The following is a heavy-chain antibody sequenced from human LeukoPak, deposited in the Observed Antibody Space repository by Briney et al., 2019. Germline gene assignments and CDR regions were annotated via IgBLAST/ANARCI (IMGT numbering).Heavy chain of an antibody. CDR1: GASLSTYY. J-gene: IGHJ5*02. V-gene: IGHV4-4*07. Sequence: SETLSLTCTVSGASLSTYYWSWIRHPAGKGLEWIGRIYTSGSTNYNPSLKSRVTMSVDTSKNQFSLKLSSVTAADTAVYYCARGFEYCSGGSCYVNWFDPWGQGTLVTVSS. CDR2: IYTSGST. CDR3: ARGFEYCSGGSCYVNWFDP. D-gene: IGHD2-15*01.